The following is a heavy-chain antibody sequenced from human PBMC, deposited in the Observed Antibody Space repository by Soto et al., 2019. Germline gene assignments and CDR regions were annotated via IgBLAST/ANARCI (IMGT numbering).Heavy chain of an antibody. CDR3: ARAMTTVLEY. D-gene: IGHD4-4*01. J-gene: IGHJ4*02. V-gene: IGHV1-46*01. Sequence: ASVKVSCKASGYTFTSYYMHWVRQAPGQGLEWMGMINPNADTTTYAQKFQGRVTITADESTSTAYMELSSLRSEDTAVYYCARAMTTVLEYWGQGTLVTVSS. CDR2: INPNADTT. CDR1: GYTFTSYY.